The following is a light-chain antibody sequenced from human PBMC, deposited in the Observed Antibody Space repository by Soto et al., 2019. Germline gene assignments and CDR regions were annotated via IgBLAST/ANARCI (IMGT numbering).Light chain of an antibody. V-gene: IGKV1-5*01. Sequence: IQMNQSPSTLSASVGDRVTITCRASQSISSWLAWYQQKPGKAPKLLIYDASSLESGVPSRFSGSGSGTEFTLTISSLQPDDFATYYCQQYENLPTFGQGIRLEIK. J-gene: IGKJ5*01. CDR1: QSISSW. CDR2: DAS. CDR3: QQYENLPT.